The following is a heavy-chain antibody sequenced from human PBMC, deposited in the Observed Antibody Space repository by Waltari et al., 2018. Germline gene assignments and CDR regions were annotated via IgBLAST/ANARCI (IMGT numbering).Heavy chain of an antibody. CDR1: GFNFHNYA. V-gene: IGHV3-23*01. CDR3: AKYCLMGPTRAFDY. D-gene: IGHD1-26*01. Sequence: DVQLLDSGGGLVQPGGSLRLSCAASGFNFHNYAMTWVRQAPGKGLEWVSVSSEGGDIIHYADSVKGRFTISRDNSKNTLYLQMNSLRAEDTAVYYCAKYCLMGPTRAFDYWGQGVLVTVSS. CDR2: SSEGGDII. J-gene: IGHJ4*02.